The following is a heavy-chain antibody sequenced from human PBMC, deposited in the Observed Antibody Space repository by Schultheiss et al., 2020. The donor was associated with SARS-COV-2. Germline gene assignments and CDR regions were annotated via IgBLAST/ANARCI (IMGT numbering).Heavy chain of an antibody. CDR1: GYTFTSYG. CDR2: ISAYNGNT. J-gene: IGHJ6*02. D-gene: IGHD3-16*01. Sequence: ASVKVSCKASGYTFTSYGINWVRQATGQGLEWMGWISAYNGNTNYAQKFQGRVTMTRDTSISTAYMELSRLRSDDTAVYYCARVGLWGSTNYGMDVWGQGTTVTVSS. CDR3: ARVGLWGSTNYGMDV. V-gene: IGHV1-18*01.